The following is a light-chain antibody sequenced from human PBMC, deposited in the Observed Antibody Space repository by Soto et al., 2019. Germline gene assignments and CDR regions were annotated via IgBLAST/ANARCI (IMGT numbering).Light chain of an antibody. J-gene: IGKJ4*01. V-gene: IGKV3-15*01. CDR3: QQYNNWPLT. CDR2: GIS. Sequence: EVLMTQSPATLSVSPGETATLSCRASQSLTSYLAWYQQKPDQAPRLLIYGISTRATDIPARFSGSGSGTEFTLTISSLQSEDFAVYYCQQYNNWPLTFGGGTKVDIK. CDR1: QSLTSY.